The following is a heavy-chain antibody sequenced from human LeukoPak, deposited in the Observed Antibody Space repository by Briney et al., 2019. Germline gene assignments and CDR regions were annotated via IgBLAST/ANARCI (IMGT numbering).Heavy chain of an antibody. CDR1: GYTLTELS. Sequence: ASVKVPCKVSGYTLTELSMYWVRQAPGKGLEWMGRFDPEDGETIYAQKFQGRVTMTEDTSTDTAYMELSSLRSEDTALYYCAADSRWWSTFPSLAGWGQGTLVTVSS. CDR3: AADSRWWSTFPSLAG. V-gene: IGHV1-24*01. J-gene: IGHJ4*02. CDR2: FDPEDGET. D-gene: IGHD2-15*01.